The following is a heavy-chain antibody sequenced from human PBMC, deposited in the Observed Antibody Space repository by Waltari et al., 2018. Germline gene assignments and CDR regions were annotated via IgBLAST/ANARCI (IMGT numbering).Heavy chain of an antibody. CDR1: GSPFTAHW. J-gene: IGHJ4*02. D-gene: IGHD3-16*01. V-gene: IGHV3-7*01. Sequence: EVQLVESGGGLVQPGGSLRLSCVASGSPFTAHWMSWVRQAPGKGLEWVANMKQDGSEKYYVDSVKGRFTISRDNAKNSLYLQMNSLRVEDTAIYYCARDHWGPGDYWGQGTLVTVS. CDR2: MKQDGSEK. CDR3: ARDHWGPGDY.